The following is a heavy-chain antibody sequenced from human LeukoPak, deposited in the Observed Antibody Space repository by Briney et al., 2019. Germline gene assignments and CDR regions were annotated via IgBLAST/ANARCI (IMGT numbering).Heavy chain of an antibody. CDR3: ARLHDYVWGSYRFRFDY. J-gene: IGHJ4*02. V-gene: IGHV4-34*01. CDR2: INHSGST. D-gene: IGHD3-16*02. CDR1: GGSFSGYY. Sequence: SETLSLTCAVYGGSFSGYYWSWIRQPPGKGLEWIGEINHSGSTNYNPSLKSRVTISVDTSKNQFSLKLSSVTAADTAVYYCARLHDYVWGSYRFRFDYWGQGTLVTVSS.